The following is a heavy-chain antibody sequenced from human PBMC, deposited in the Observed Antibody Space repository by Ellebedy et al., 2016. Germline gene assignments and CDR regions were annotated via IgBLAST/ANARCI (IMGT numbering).Heavy chain of an antibody. V-gene: IGHV3-30-3*01. CDR3: ARDPGGEVLRFYYYGMDV. CDR1: GFTFSSYA. Sequence: GGSLRLSCAASGFTFSSYAMHWVRQAPGKGLEWVAVISYDGSNKYYADSVKGRFTISRDNSKNTLYLQMNSLRAEDTAVYYCARDPGGEVLRFYYYGMDVWGQGTTVTVSS. J-gene: IGHJ6*02. CDR2: ISYDGSNK. D-gene: IGHD3-3*01.